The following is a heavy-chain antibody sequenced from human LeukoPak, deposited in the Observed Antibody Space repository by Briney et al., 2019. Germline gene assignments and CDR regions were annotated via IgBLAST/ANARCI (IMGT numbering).Heavy chain of an antibody. Sequence: PGGSLRLSCAASGFTFSSYGMSRVRQAPGKGLEWVSAISGSGGSTYYADSVKGRFTISRDNSKNTLYLQMNSLRAEDTAVYYCAKDAGAYYYDSSGYYYDFDYWGQGTLVTVSS. D-gene: IGHD3-22*01. CDR3: AKDAGAYYYDSSGYYYDFDY. J-gene: IGHJ4*02. CDR1: GFTFSSYG. CDR2: ISGSGGST. V-gene: IGHV3-23*01.